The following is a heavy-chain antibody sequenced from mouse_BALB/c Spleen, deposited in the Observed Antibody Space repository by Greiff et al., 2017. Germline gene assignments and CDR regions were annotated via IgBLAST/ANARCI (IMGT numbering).Heavy chain of an antibody. J-gene: IGHJ4*01. CDR3: ARWGDGNWVLAMDY. V-gene: IGHV3-2*02. CDR2: ISYSGST. Sequence: EVHLVESGPGLVKPSQSLSLTCTVTGYSITSDYAWNWIRQFPGNKLEWMGYISYSGSTSYNPSLKSRISITRDTSKNQFFLQLNSVTTEDTATYYCARWGDGNWVLAMDYWGQGTSVTVSS. CDR1: GYSITSDYA. D-gene: IGHD2-1*01.